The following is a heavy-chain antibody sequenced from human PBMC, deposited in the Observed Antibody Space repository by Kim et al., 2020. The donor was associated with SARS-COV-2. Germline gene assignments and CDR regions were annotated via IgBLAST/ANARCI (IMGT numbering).Heavy chain of an antibody. CDR3: AVHHIGSAAAATVDY. V-gene: IGHV5-10-1*01. Sequence: GESLKISCKGSGYSFTSYWISWVRQMPGKGLEWMGRIDPSDSYTNYSPSFQGHVTISADKSISTAYLQWSSLKASDTAMYYCAVHHIGSAAAATVDYWGQGTLVTVSS. CDR1: GYSFTSYW. CDR2: IDPSDSYT. D-gene: IGHD6-13*01. J-gene: IGHJ4*02.